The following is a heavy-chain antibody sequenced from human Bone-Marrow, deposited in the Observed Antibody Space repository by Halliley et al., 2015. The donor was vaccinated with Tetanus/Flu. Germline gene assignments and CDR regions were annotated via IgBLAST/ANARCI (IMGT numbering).Heavy chain of an antibody. CDR3: AGGGELQDF. V-gene: IGHV4-59*01. J-gene: IGHJ4*02. CDR2: IFYSEGT. D-gene: IGHD1-7*01. CDR1: GDSIKSYY. Sequence: TLSLTCSVSGDSIKSYYWSWIRQPPGKRLEWIGNIFYSEGTKYNPSLKSRVTISLDMSKNQFSLKLNSVTAADSAVYYCAGGGELQDFWGQGTLLTVSS.